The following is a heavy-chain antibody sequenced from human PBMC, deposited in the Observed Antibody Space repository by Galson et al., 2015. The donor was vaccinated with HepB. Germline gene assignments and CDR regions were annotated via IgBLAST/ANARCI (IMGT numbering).Heavy chain of an antibody. CDR2: IIPILGIA. CDR1: GGTFSSYT. Sequence: SVKVSCKASGGTFSSYTISWVRQAPGQGLEWMGRIIPILGIANYAQKFQGRVTITADKSTSTAYMELSSLRSEDTAVYYCARGWGDYGDYGLGQESNSFYYYYYGMDVWGQGTTVTVSS. J-gene: IGHJ6*02. V-gene: IGHV1-69*02. D-gene: IGHD4-17*01. CDR3: ARGWGDYGDYGLGQESNSFYYYYYGMDV.